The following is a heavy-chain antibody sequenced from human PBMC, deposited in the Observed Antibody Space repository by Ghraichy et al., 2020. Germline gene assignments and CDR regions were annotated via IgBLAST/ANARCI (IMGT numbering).Heavy chain of an antibody. J-gene: IGHJ4*02. D-gene: IGHD6-13*01. CDR3: ARVRVSADSIAAAGFFDY. Sequence: GGSLRLSCAVSGFTFSNYWMSWVRQAPGKGLEWVANIKQDGSEKYYVDSVKGRFTISRDNVKNSLYLQMNSLRAEDTAVYYCARVRVSADSIAAAGFFDYWGQGTLVTVSS. CDR1: GFTFSNYW. V-gene: IGHV3-7*03. CDR2: IKQDGSEK.